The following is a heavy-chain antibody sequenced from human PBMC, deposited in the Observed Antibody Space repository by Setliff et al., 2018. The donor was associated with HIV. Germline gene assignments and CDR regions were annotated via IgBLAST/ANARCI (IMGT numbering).Heavy chain of an antibody. V-gene: IGHV3-49*04. Sequence: LRLSCTTSGFTFGDYAVSWVRQAPGKGLEWVGFIGSTAYGGPPEYAASVKGRFTISRDDSKSIAYLQMNSLKTEDTAVYYCTSAFADYAYWYFDYWGQGTLVTVSS. CDR3: TSAFADYAYWYFDY. D-gene: IGHD2-8*02. CDR1: GFTFGDYA. J-gene: IGHJ4*02. CDR2: IGSTAYGGPP.